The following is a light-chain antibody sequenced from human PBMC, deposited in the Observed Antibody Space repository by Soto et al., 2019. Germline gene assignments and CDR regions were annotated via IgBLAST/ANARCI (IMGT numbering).Light chain of an antibody. V-gene: IGLV2-23*02. CDR1: SSDVGSYNL. J-gene: IGLJ1*01. Sequence: QSVLTQPASVSGSPGQSITISCTGTSSDVGSYNLVSWYQQHPGKAPKLMIYEVSKRPSGVSNRFSGSKSGNTASLTISGLQAEDEADYYCCSNAGSSYYVFGTGTKVTV. CDR3: CSNAGSSYYV. CDR2: EVS.